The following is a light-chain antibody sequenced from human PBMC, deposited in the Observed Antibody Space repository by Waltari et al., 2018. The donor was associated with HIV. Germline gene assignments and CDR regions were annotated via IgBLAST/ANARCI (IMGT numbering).Light chain of an antibody. J-gene: IGKJ3*01. CDR2: WAA. V-gene: IGKV4-1*01. CDR3: QQYYSTPFT. CDR1: PSVFYSSGNKNY. Sequence: DIVMTQSPDSLTVSLGERATFNCKSSPSVFYSSGNKNYLAWYQQKPGQPPKLLIYWAATRESGVPDRFSGSGSGTDFTLTITSLQAEDVAVYYCQQYYSTPFTFGPGTKVDIK.